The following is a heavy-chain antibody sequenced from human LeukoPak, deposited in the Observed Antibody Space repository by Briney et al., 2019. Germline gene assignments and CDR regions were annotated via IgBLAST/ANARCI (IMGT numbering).Heavy chain of an antibody. D-gene: IGHD2-8*01. V-gene: IGHV3-20*04. CDR2: INRNGGST. J-gene: IGHJ4*02. CDR1: GFTFDDYG. CDR3: ARGFRNGPFDC. Sequence: GGSLRLSCEASGFTFDDYGMSWVRQPPGKGLEWVSGINRNGGSTDYADSVKGRFTIFRDNAKNSHFLQMNRLRVEDTALYYCARGFRNGPFDCWGQGTLVTVSS.